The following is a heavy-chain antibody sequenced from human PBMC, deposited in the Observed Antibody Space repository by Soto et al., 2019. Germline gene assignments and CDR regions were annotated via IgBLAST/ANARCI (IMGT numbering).Heavy chain of an antibody. CDR2: ISSDGSST. J-gene: IGHJ2*01. CDR3: ASRILANWYFDL. CDR1: GFTFSNYW. Sequence: GGSLRLSCAASGFTFSNYWMHWVRQTPGKGLVWVSRISSDGSSTTYADSVKGRFTISRDNAKNTLYLQMSSLRVEDTAVYYCASRILANWYFDLWGRGTLVTVSS. V-gene: IGHV3-74*01. D-gene: IGHD1-20*01.